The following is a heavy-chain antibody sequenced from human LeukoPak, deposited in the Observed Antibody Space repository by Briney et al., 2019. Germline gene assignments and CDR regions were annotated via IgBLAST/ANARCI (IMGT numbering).Heavy chain of an antibody. CDR3: AKGHLPGYSSGWYYFDY. J-gene: IGHJ4*02. Sequence: GRSLRLSCAASGFTFSNFGMRWVRQAPGKGLEWVVVISSDGSNKYYADSVKGRFTISRDNTKNTLYVQMNSLRAEDTAVYYCAKGHLPGYSSGWYYFDYWGQGTLVTVSS. V-gene: IGHV3-30*18. D-gene: IGHD6-19*01. CDR1: GFTFSNFG. CDR2: ISSDGSNK.